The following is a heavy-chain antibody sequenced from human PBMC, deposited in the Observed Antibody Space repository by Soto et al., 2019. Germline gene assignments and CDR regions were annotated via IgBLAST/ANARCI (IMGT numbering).Heavy chain of an antibody. J-gene: IGHJ4*02. CDR1: GFTFTTYS. Sequence: EVQLVESGGGLVQPGGSLRLSCAASGFTFTTYSMNWVRQAPGKGLEWVSYINSSSSTTYYADSVKGRFTISRDNAKHSLYLQMNSLRAEDTAVYYCARDAGSWGYWGQGTLVTVSS. CDR3: ARDAGSWGY. V-gene: IGHV3-48*01. CDR2: INSSSSTT. D-gene: IGHD3-10*01.